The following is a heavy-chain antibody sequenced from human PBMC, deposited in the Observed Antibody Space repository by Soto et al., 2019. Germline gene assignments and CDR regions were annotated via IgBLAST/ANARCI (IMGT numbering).Heavy chain of an antibody. CDR1: GGSFSGYY. V-gene: IGHV4-34*01. Sequence: KPSETLSLTCAVYGGSFSGYYWSWIRQPPGKGLEWIGEINHSGSTNYNPSLKSRVTISVDTSKNQFSLKLSSVTAADTAVYYCAREGIGYCSGGSCYANWFDPCGQGTLVTVSS. CDR2: INHSGST. CDR3: AREGIGYCSGGSCYANWFDP. J-gene: IGHJ5*02. D-gene: IGHD2-15*01.